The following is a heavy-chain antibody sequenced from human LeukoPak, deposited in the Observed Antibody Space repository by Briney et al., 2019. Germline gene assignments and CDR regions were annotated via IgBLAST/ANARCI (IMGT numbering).Heavy chain of an antibody. V-gene: IGHV5-51*01. CDR1: GHSFTTYC. J-gene: IGHJ4*02. D-gene: IGHD3-10*01. CDR2: ICPGDSEI. Sequence: GESLKISCQGSGHSFTTYCIGWVRQMPGKGLEWMGIICPGDSEIRYSPSLQGQVTISVDKSINTAYLQWSTLKASDTAMYYCASSTYNSGTKYYFDYWGRGTLVTVSS. CDR3: ASSTYNSGTKYYFDY.